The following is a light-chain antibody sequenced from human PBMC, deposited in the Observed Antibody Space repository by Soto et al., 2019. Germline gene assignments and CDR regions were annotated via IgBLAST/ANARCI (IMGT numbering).Light chain of an antibody. CDR2: GNT. J-gene: IGLJ1*01. CDR3: QSYDNSLSGYV. Sequence: QSVLTQPPSVSGAPGQRVTISCTGSSSNIGAGCDGHWYQQLPGTAPKLLIYGNTNRPSGVPDRFSGSKSGTSASLAITGLRAEDEADYYCQSYDNSLSGYVFGTGTKLTVL. V-gene: IGLV1-40*01. CDR1: SSNIGAGCD.